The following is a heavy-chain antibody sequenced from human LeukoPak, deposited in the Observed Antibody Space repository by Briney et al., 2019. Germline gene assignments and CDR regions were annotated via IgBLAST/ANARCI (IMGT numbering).Heavy chain of an antibody. CDR1: GFTFSNHA. CDR2: ISGSGGST. V-gene: IGHV3-23*01. D-gene: IGHD3-10*01. J-gene: IGHJ4*02. CDR3: SKDRTTSGGAEGY. Sequence: PGGCLRLSCGASGFTFSNHAMTWVRQAPGKGLECVTVISGSGGSTYYADSVKGRFTISRDNSKNTMYLQMSSLRAEDTAIYYCSKDRTTSGGAEGYWGQGTLVTVSA.